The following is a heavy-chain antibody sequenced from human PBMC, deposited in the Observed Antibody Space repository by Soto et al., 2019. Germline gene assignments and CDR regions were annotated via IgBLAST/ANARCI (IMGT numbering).Heavy chain of an antibody. V-gene: IGHV1-18*01. Sequence: QVHLVQSGAEVKKPGASVKVSCKGSGYIFTTYGITWVRQAPGQGLEWMGWISVHNGNTNYAQKLQGRGTVTRDPSTSTAYMELRNLRSDDTAVYYCARGRYGDYWGQGALVTVSS. CDR3: ARGRYGDY. D-gene: IGHD1-1*01. J-gene: IGHJ4*02. CDR1: GYIFTTYG. CDR2: ISVHNGNT.